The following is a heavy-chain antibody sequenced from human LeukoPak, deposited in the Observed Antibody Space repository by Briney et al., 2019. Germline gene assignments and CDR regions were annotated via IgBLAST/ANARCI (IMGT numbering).Heavy chain of an antibody. J-gene: IGHJ4*02. V-gene: IGHV3-30*02. Sequence: GGSLRLSCAASGFSFSTYSMNWVRQTPGKGLEWVAFIRFDESNKYYADSVKGRFTISRDNSKNTLYLQMNSLRAEDTAVYYCAKDDRRQWLFLSYFDYWGQGTLVTVSS. CDR1: GFSFSTYS. CDR3: AKDDRRQWLFLSYFDY. CDR2: IRFDESNK. D-gene: IGHD6-19*01.